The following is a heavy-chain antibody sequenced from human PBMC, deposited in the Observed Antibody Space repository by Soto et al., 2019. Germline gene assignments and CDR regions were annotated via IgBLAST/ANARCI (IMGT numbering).Heavy chain of an antibody. V-gene: IGHV4-59*01. CDR1: GGSIISDY. D-gene: IGHD1-26*01. J-gene: IGHJ1*01. CDR2: ISYSRST. CDR3: AGRFSGSSRLAH. Sequence: SETLSLTCTVSGGSIISDYWSWIRQPPGKGLEGIGYISYSRSTNYNPSLKSLVTISIDTSKNQFSLKLSSVTAADTAVYYCAGRFSGSSRLAHWVQ.